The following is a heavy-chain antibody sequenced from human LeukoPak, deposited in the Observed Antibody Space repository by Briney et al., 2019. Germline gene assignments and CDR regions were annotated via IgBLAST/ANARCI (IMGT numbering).Heavy chain of an antibody. CDR1: GFSFSGSA. CDR3: TRGRGTYNWFDP. J-gene: IGHJ5*02. CDR2: IDKKDNLYAT. Sequence: GGSLRLSCAATGFSFSGSAVHWVRQSSGKGLEWVGHIDKKDNLYATAYAESVKGRFTISRDDSKDTAFLHMDSLKTEDTALYYCTRGRGTYNWFDPWGQGTLVTVSS. V-gene: IGHV3-73*01. D-gene: IGHD5-24*01.